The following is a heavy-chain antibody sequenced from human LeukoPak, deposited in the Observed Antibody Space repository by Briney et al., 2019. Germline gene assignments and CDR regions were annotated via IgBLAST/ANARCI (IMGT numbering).Heavy chain of an antibody. J-gene: IGHJ3*02. CDR1: GYSFTSYW. D-gene: IGHD2-2*01. Sequence: GESLKISCKGSGYSFTSYWIGWVRQMPGKGLEWMGIIYPVDSDTRYSPSVQGQVTNSAEKSISTAYLQWSSLKASDTAMYYCARRGYCSSTSCRGVGAFDIWGQGTMVTVPS. CDR2: IYPVDSDT. CDR3: ARRGYCSSTSCRGVGAFDI. V-gene: IGHV5-51*01.